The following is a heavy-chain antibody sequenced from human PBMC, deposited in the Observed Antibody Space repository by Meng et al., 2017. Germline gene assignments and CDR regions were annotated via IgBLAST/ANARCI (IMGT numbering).Heavy chain of an antibody. CDR1: GYTFTGYY. J-gene: IGHJ2*01. D-gene: IGHD5-18*01. CDR2: INPNSGGT. Sequence: QGQLVESGAEVKKPGASVKVSCKASGYTFTGYYMHWVRQAPGQGLEWMGRINPNSGGTNYAQKFQGRVTMTRDTSISTAYMELSRLRSDDTAVYYCARSSEEQSGWIQLWHHWYFDLWGRGTLVTVSS. V-gene: IGHV1-2*06. CDR3: ARSSEEQSGWIQLWHHWYFDL.